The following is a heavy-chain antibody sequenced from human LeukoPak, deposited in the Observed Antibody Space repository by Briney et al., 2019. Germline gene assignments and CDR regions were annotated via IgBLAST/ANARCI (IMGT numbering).Heavy chain of an antibody. V-gene: IGHV3-48*04. Sequence: GGSLRLSCAASGFTFSSYSMNWVRQATGKGLGWVPYISSSSSTIYYADSVKGRFTISRDNAKNSLYLQMNSLRAEDTAVYYCARDPVGPRGGKLNSHAFDIWGQGTMVTVSS. D-gene: IGHD4-23*01. CDR2: ISSSSSTI. CDR3: ARDPVGPRGGKLNSHAFDI. J-gene: IGHJ3*02. CDR1: GFTFSSYS.